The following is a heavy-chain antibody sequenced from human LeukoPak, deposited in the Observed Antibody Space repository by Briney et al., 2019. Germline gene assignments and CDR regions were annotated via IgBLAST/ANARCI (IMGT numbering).Heavy chain of an antibody. CDR1: GYTFTGYY. D-gene: IGHD4-17*01. J-gene: IGHJ4*02. CDR3: ARVTQTDYDFDY. Sequence: ASVKVSCKASGYTFTGYYMHWVRQAPGQGLEWMGWVNPNSGGTNYAQKLQGRVTMTTDTSTSTAYMELRSLRSDDTAVYYCARVTQTDYDFDYWGQGTLVTVSS. V-gene: IGHV1-2*02. CDR2: VNPNSGGT.